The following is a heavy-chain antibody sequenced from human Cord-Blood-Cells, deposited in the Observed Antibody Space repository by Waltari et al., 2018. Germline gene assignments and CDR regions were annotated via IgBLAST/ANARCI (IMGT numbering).Heavy chain of an antibody. Sequence: QVQLQESGPGLVKPSATLSLTCTVSGYSISSGYYWGWFRQPPGKGLEWIGAIYQSWSTYYNPSLKSRFTISVDTSKNQFSLKLSSVTAADTAVYYCARGGGHSGYDYDYWGQGTLVTVSS. CDR2: IYQSWST. J-gene: IGHJ4*02. D-gene: IGHD5-12*01. CDR1: GYSISSGYY. CDR3: ARGGGHSGYDYDY. V-gene: IGHV4-38-2*02.